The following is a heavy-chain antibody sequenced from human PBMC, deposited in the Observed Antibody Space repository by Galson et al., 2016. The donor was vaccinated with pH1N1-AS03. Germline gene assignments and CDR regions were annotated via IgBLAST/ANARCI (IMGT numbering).Heavy chain of an antibody. CDR2: IRYDESIK. Sequence: SLRLSCATSGFVFSTSAIHWVRQSPGKGLEWVAFIRYDESIKNYGDSVKGRFTISRDSLQNTLDLQMNSLSAEDSAVYFCARETIRAGEFDLWGRGTVVTVSS. CDR1: GFVFSTSA. CDR3: ARETIRAGEFDL. J-gene: IGHJ3*01. V-gene: IGHV3-30*02. D-gene: IGHD1-26*01.